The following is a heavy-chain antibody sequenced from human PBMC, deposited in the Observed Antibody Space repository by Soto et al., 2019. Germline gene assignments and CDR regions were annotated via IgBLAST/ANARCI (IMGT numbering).Heavy chain of an antibody. CDR1: GFTFSSYS. Sequence: SLRLSCAASGFTFSSYSMNWVRQAPGKGLEWVSSISSSSSYIYYADSVKGRFTISRDNAKNSLYLQMNSLRAEDTAVYYCARDFTTYEEFDYWGQGTLVTVSS. J-gene: IGHJ4*02. D-gene: IGHD5-12*01. CDR3: ARDFTTYEEFDY. V-gene: IGHV3-21*01. CDR2: ISSSSSYI.